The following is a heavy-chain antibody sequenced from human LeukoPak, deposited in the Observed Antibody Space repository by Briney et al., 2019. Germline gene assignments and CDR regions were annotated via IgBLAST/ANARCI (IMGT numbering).Heavy chain of an antibody. CDR3: ARLSGSVAMANDAFDI. J-gene: IGHJ3*02. CDR2: IYYSGRT. V-gene: IGHV4-39*01. D-gene: IGHD5-18*01. CDR1: GGSISSYY. Sequence: SETLSLTCTVSGGSISSYYWGWIRQPPGKGLEWIGSIYYSGRTYYNPSLKSRVTISVDTSKNQFSLKLSSVTAADTAVYYCARLSGSVAMANDAFDIWGQGSMVTVSS.